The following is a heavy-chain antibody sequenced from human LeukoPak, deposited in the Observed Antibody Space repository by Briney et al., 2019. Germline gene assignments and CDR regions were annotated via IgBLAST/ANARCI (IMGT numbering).Heavy chain of an antibody. D-gene: IGHD3-16*01. V-gene: IGHV3-7*01. CDR2: IKQDGSEK. CDR3: ASVSGRGYYYYGMDV. Sequence: GGSLRLSCAASGFTFSNYWMSWVRQAPGKGLEWVANIKQDGSEKYYVDSVKGRFTISRDNAKNSLYLQMNSLRAEDTAVYYCASVSGRGYYYYGMDVWGQGTTVTVSS. CDR1: GFTFSNYW. J-gene: IGHJ6*02.